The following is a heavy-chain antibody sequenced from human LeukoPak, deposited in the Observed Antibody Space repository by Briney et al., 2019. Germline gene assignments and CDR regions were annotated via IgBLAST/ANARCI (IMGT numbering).Heavy chain of an antibody. Sequence: GGSLRLSCVASGFTFSDYAMNWVRQAPGKGLEWVSAISGSGGSTYYADSVKGRFTISRDNSKNTLYLQMNSLRAEDTAVYYCARIYSYGHMDVWGKGTTVTVSS. CDR2: ISGSGGST. D-gene: IGHD5-18*01. CDR1: GFTFSDYA. V-gene: IGHV3-23*01. J-gene: IGHJ6*03. CDR3: ARIYSYGHMDV.